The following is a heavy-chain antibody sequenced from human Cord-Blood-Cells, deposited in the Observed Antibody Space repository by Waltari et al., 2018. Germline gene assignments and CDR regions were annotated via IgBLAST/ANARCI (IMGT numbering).Heavy chain of an antibody. CDR3: ARVYKGVVVPAAIQDYYYYYMDV. V-gene: IGHV4-34*01. D-gene: IGHD2-2*02. CDR2: INHSGST. J-gene: IGHJ6*03. CDR1: GGSFSGYY. Sequence: QVQLQQWGAGLLKPSETLSLTCAVYGGSFSGYYWSWIRQPPGKGLEWIGEINHSGSTNPNPSLKRRVTLSVDTSKDQFSLEVGCVTAADTAVYYCARVYKGVVVPAAIQDYYYYYMDVWGKGTTVTVSS.